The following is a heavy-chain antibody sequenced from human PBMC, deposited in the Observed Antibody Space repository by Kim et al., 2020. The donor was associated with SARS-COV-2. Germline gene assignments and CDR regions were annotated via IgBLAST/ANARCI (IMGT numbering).Heavy chain of an antibody. Sequence: GRFSISRDNSKSTLYLQMDSLRAEDTAVYYCAKALGTAAGRSSYFYGLDVWGQGTTVTVSS. J-gene: IGHJ6*02. V-gene: IGHV3-23*01. CDR3: AKALGTAAGRSSYFYGLDV. D-gene: IGHD6-13*01.